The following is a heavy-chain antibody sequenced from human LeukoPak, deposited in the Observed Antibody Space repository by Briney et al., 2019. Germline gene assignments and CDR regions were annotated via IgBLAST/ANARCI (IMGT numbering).Heavy chain of an antibody. J-gene: IGHJ4*02. V-gene: IGHV4-34*01. CDR1: GGSFSGYY. CDR3: ARGLYSGGWYLGY. D-gene: IGHD6-19*01. CDR2: INRSGST. Sequence: SETLSLTCAVYGGSFSGYYWSWIRQPPGKGLEWIGEINRSGSTNYNPSLKSRVTISVDTSKNQFSLKLSSVTAADTAVYYCARGLYSGGWYLGYRGQGTLVTVSS.